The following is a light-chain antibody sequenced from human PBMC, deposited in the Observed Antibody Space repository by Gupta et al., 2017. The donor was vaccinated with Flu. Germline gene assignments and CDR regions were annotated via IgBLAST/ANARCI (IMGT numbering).Light chain of an antibody. V-gene: IGLV1-44*01. J-gene: IGLJ3*02. CDR3: DGQAEGHTGLV. CDR1: SSNIGSNT. CDR2: RNH. Sequence: QSVLTQPPSASGTPCHRVTISCSGSSSNIGSNTVNWYQQLPGTAPHLLIYRNHQRPSGVPDRFSGSKAGSSDSPALSVAKCEDEAEDDCDGQAEGHTGLVFGGGTKLTVL.